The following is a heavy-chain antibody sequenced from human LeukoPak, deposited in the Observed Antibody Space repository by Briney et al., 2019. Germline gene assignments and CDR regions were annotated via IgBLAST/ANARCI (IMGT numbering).Heavy chain of an antibody. CDR3: ARDGSGWEPNFDY. D-gene: IGHD6-19*01. Sequence: GGSLRLSCSASGFSFNKYAVHWVRQAPGKGLVWVSHLNRDGSSTNYADSVKGRFTISRDNAKNTLYLQMNSLRAEDTAVYYCARDGSGWEPNFDYWGQGTLVAVSS. J-gene: IGHJ4*02. V-gene: IGHV3-74*01. CDR1: GFSFNKYA. CDR2: LNRDGSST.